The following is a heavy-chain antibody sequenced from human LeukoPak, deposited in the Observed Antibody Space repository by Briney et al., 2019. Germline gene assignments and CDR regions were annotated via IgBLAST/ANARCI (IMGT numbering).Heavy chain of an antibody. D-gene: IGHD6-19*01. Sequence: SQTLSLTCTVSGGSISSGGYYWSWIRQPPGTGLEWIGEINHSGSTNYNPSLKSRVTTSVDTSKNQFSLKLSSVTAADTAVYYCARGLYSSGPTYWGQGTLVTVSS. V-gene: IGHV4-30-2*01. J-gene: IGHJ4*02. CDR3: ARGLYSSGPTY. CDR2: INHSGST. CDR1: GGSISSGGYY.